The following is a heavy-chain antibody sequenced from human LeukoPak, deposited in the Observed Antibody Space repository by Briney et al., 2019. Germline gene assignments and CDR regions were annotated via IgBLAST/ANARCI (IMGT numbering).Heavy chain of an antibody. J-gene: IGHJ4*02. CDR1: GFTFSSYG. CDR2: IWYDGSNK. V-gene: IGHV3-33*01. D-gene: IGHD5-18*01. CDR3: ARGAWIQLEDHFDY. Sequence: GRSLRLSCAASGFTFSSYGMHWVRQAPGKGLEWVAVIWYDGSNKYYADSVKGRFTISRDNSKNTLYLQMNSLRAEDTAVYYCARGAWIQLEDHFDYWGQGTLVTVSS.